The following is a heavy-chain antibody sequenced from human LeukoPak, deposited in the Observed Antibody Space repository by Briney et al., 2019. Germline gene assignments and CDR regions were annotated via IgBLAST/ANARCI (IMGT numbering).Heavy chain of an antibody. J-gene: IGHJ6*02. CDR2: ISPYGYN. V-gene: IGHV4-59*08. D-gene: IGHD2-2*01. CDR1: GAYIGTYY. Sequence: SETLSLTCSVSGAYIGTYYWSWMRQAPGKGLEWIGYISPYGYNLNTPSLRSRVTITRDTSENQFSLILSSVTAADTAVYYCTRHDVVPVLGHGMADWGQGTTVTVAS. CDR3: TRHDVVPVLGHGMAD.